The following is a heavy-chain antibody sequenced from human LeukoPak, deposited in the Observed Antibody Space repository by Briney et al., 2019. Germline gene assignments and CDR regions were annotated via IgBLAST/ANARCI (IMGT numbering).Heavy chain of an antibody. Sequence: PGRSLRLSCAASGFTFDDYGMSWVRQAPGKGLEWVSGINWNGGSTGYADSVKGRFTISRDNAKNSLYLQMNSLRAEDTAVYSCARGADGVSSNSRGWFDPWGQGTLVTVSS. D-gene: IGHD2-15*01. CDR2: INWNGGST. CDR1: GFTFDDYG. J-gene: IGHJ5*02. CDR3: ARGADGVSSNSRGWFDP. V-gene: IGHV3-20*04.